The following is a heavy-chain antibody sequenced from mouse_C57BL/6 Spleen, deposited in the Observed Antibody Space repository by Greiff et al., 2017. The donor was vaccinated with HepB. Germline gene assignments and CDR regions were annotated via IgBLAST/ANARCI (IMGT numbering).Heavy chain of an antibody. D-gene: IGHD1-1*01. Sequence: DVQLQESGGDLVKPGGSLKLSCAASGFTFSSYGMSWVRQTPDKRLEWVATISSGGSYTYYPDSVKGRFTISRDNAKNTLYLQMSSLKSEDTAMYYCARHGYYGSSYDFDYWGQGTTLTVSS. V-gene: IGHV5-6*01. CDR1: GFTFSSYG. CDR2: ISSGGSYT. J-gene: IGHJ2*01. CDR3: ARHGYYGSSYDFDY.